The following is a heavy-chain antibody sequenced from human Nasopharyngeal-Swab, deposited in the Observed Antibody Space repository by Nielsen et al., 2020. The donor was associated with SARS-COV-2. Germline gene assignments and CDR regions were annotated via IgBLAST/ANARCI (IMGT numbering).Heavy chain of an antibody. CDR3: ARGPRTIFGVVIIGFDP. CDR2: INHSGST. V-gene: IGHV4-34*01. D-gene: IGHD3-3*01. J-gene: IGHJ5*02. Sequence: SETLSLTCAVYGGSFSGYYWSRIRQPPGKGLEWIGEINHSGSTNYNPSLKSRVTISVDTSKNQFSLKLSSVTAADTAVYYCARGPRTIFGVVIIGFDPWGQGTLVTVSS. CDR1: GGSFSGYY.